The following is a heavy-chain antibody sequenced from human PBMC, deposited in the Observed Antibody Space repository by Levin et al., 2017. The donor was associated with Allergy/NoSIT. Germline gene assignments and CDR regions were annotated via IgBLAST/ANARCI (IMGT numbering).Heavy chain of an antibody. CDR1: GGSITNYY. Sequence: TPSETLSLTCSVSGGSITNYYWSWIRQSPGKGLEWIGYIYHGGSTNYNPSLKSRLTISLDTSKNQFSLRLTSVTPADTAVYYCTRDDRDGYDFWGQGILVTVAS. CDR2: IYHGGST. D-gene: IGHD5-24*01. V-gene: IGHV4-59*01. J-gene: IGHJ4*02. CDR3: TRDDRDGYDF.